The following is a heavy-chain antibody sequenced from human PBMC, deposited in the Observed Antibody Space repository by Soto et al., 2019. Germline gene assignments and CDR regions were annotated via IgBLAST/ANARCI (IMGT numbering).Heavy chain of an antibody. CDR1: GFTFSSYG. CDR3: AKDSMIVVVTHPMYFDY. V-gene: IGHV3-30*18. J-gene: IGHJ4*02. D-gene: IGHD3-22*01. Sequence: LRLSGAASGFTFSSYGMHWVRQAPGKGLEWVAVISYDGSNKYYADSVKGRFTISRDNSKNTLYLQMNSLRAEDTAVYYCAKDSMIVVVTHPMYFDYWGQGTLVTVSS. CDR2: ISYDGSNK.